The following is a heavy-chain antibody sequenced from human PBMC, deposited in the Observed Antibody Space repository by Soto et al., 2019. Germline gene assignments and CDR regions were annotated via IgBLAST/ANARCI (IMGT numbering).Heavy chain of an antibody. D-gene: IGHD3-16*01. Sequence: PSQTLSLTCAISGDSVSSNTVAWNWIRQSPSRGLEWLGRTSYRAKWYNDYAPSVKSRITINPDTSKNQISLPLTSVTPEDTAVYFWGRGGGQATATFYPGKGGRGPGTTGTGS. CDR2: TSYRAKWYN. V-gene: IGHV6-1*01. J-gene: IGHJ6*02. CDR3: GRGGGQATATFYPGKGG. CDR1: GDSVSSNTVA.